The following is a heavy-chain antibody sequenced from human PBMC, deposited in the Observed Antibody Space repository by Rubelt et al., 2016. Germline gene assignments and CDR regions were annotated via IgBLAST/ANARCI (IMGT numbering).Heavy chain of an antibody. D-gene: IGHD2-21*02. CDR2: INPNSGGT. Sequence: MGRINPNSGGTNYAQKFQGRVTMTRDTSISTAYMELSRLRSDATAVYYCARDYSYCGGDCSIWPYWGQGTLVTVSS. CDR3: ARDYSYCGGDCSIWPY. V-gene: IGHV1-2*06. J-gene: IGHJ4*02.